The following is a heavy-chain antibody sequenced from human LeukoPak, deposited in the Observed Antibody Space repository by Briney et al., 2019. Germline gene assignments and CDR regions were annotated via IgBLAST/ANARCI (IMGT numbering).Heavy chain of an antibody. Sequence: GGSLRLSCTASGFTVSSNYMSWVRQAPGKGLEWVSVIYSGGNTYYADSVKGRFTISRDNSKNTLYLQMNSLRAEDTAVYYCARTYSGSYPLDDWGQGTLVTVSS. V-gene: IGHV3-53*01. J-gene: IGHJ4*02. D-gene: IGHD1-26*01. CDR1: GFTVSSNY. CDR3: ARTYSGSYPLDD. CDR2: IYSGGNT.